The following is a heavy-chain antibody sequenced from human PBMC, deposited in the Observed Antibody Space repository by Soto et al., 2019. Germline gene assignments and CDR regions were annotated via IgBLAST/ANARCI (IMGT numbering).Heavy chain of an antibody. CDR3: ARVVPAASDAFDI. V-gene: IGHV4-30-2*01. J-gene: IGHJ3*02. CDR2: IYHTGST. Sequence: LSLTCTVSGDSISSGGYSWSWIRRPPQKGLEWIGYIYHTGSTSYSPSLKSRVTISVDKSKNQFSLILNSVTAADTAIYYCARVVPAASDAFDIWGQGTM. CDR1: GDSISSGGYS. D-gene: IGHD2-2*01.